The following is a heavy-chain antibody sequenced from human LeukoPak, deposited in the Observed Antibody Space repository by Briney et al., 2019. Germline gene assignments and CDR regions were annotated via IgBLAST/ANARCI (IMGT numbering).Heavy chain of an antibody. Sequence: GGSLRLSCAASGFPFSAYAMSWVRQALGKGLEWVSGIRDSGDSTYYAESVKGRFTISRDNSKNTLYLQMNSLRAEDTAVYYCAKGNQIYYYYMDVWGKGTTVTISS. CDR2: IRDSGDST. D-gene: IGHD1-14*01. V-gene: IGHV3-23*01. J-gene: IGHJ6*03. CDR1: GFPFSAYA. CDR3: AKGNQIYYYYMDV.